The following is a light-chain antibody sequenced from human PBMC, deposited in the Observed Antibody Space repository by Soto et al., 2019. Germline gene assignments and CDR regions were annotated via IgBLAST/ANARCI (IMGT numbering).Light chain of an antibody. J-gene: IGKJ4*01. CDR2: GAS. V-gene: IGKV3D-20*02. Sequence: EMVLTQSPDTLSLSPGERATLSCKASQSVSSSYLAWYQQRPGQAPRLLIHGASKRATGIPDRFSGSGSGTEFTLTITRLEPEDFAVYYCQQRSTWPLTFGGGTKV. CDR3: QQRSTWPLT. CDR1: QSVSSSY.